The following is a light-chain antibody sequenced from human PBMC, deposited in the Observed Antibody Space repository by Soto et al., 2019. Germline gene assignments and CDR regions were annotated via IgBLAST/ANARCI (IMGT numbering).Light chain of an antibody. V-gene: IGKV3-11*01. Sequence: EIVLTQSPATLSLSPGESATLSCRATRSVSSYLAWYQQKPGQAPRPLIYDASSRPTDIPARFSGRGSGTDFTLTISSLEPEDFAIYYRPPRRNWPIPFRPGTRME. J-gene: IGKJ5*01. CDR3: PPRRNWPIP. CDR1: RSVSSY. CDR2: DAS.